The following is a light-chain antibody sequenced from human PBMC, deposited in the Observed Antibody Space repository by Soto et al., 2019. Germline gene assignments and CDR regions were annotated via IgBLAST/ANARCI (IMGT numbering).Light chain of an antibody. CDR2: WAS. J-gene: IGKJ1*01. V-gene: IGKV4-1*01. CDR3: QQYYTIPWT. Sequence: DFVMTQSPDSLAVSLGERATINCKSSQSVLYSSNNKNYLAWFQQKPGQPPKLLIYWASTRESGVPDRFNGSGSGTDFTLTISSLHAEDVAVYYCQQYYTIPWTFGQGTKVEIK. CDR1: QSVLYSSNNKNY.